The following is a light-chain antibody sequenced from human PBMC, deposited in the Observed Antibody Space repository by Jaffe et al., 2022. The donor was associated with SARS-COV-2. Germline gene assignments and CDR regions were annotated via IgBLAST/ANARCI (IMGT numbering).Light chain of an antibody. Sequence: DIVMTQSPDSLAVSLGERATINCKSSQSVLYSINNKDHLAWYQQKPGQPPKLLIYWASTRESGVPDRFSGSGSGTDFTLTISSLQAEDVAVYYCQQYFTSPPTFGQGTKVEVK. CDR1: QSVLYSINNKDH. J-gene: IGKJ1*01. CDR2: WAS. CDR3: QQYFTSPPT. V-gene: IGKV4-1*01.